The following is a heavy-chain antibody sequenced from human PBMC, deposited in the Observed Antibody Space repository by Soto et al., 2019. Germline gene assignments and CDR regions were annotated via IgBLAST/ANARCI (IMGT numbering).Heavy chain of an antibody. D-gene: IGHD6-13*01. V-gene: IGHV2-5*02. CDR1: GFSLSISGVG. CDR2: IYWDDDK. J-gene: IGHJ6*02. Sequence: ITLKESGPTLVKPTQTLTLTCTFSGFSLSISGVGVGWIRQSPGKALEWLAVIYWDDDKRYSPSLETRLTITKDTSKNQEVLKTTNIDPVDTGTYYCVHLVAEAGSSFYYYYYGLDVWGQGTTDTVSS. CDR3: VHLVAEAGSSFYYYYYGLDV.